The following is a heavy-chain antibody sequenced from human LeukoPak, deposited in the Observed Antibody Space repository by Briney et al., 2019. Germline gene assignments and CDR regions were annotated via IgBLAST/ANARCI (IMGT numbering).Heavy chain of an antibody. CDR3: ARWITTYLFDP. D-gene: IGHD3-22*01. CDR1: GGSISSSSYY. CDR2: IYYSGST. J-gene: IGHJ5*02. Sequence: PSETPSLTCTVSGGSISSSSYYWGWIRQPPGKGLEWIGSIYYSGSTYYNPSLKSRVTISVDTSKNQFSLKLSSVTAADTAVYYCARWITTYLFDPWGQGTLVTVSS. V-gene: IGHV4-39*01.